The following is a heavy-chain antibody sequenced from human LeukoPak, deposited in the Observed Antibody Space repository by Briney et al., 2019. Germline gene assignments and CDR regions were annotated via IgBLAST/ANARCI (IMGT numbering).Heavy chain of an antibody. CDR1: GSIFTSYW. J-gene: IGHJ4*02. Sequence: PGASLKISCKGSGSIFTSYWIGWVRQLPGKGLEWMGIIYPGDSDTRYSPSFQGQVTISADQSISTAYLQWSSLKASDTAMYYCARSGVAGTSDYWGQGTLVSVSS. CDR3: ARSGVAGTSDY. V-gene: IGHV5-51*01. CDR2: IYPGDSDT. D-gene: IGHD6-19*01.